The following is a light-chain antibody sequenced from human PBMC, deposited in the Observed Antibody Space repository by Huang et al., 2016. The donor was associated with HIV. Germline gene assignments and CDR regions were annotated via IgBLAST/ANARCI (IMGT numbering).Light chain of an antibody. CDR3: QQVNSYPRT. V-gene: IGKV1-9*01. CDR2: AAS. Sequence: IQLTQSPSSLSASVGDRVTIPCRASQGISTYLAWYQQRPGKAPDLLIYAASTLQSGVPSRFSGSGSGTDFTLTISSLQAEDSATYYCQQVNSYPRTFGPGTKVEIK. J-gene: IGKJ3*01. CDR1: QGISTY.